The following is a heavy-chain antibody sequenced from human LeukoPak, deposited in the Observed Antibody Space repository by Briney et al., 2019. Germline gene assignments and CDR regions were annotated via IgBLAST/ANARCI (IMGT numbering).Heavy chain of an antibody. CDR1: GYTFTDYY. V-gene: IGHV1-2*02. D-gene: IGHD2/OR15-2a*01. CDR3: ARIPVTSYGDFDS. CDR2: INAKSGGT. Sequence: GASVKVSCKASGYTFTDYYMHWVRQAPGQGLQWMGWINAKSGGTTIAQNFQDRVTMTRDTSVSTAYMELSSLKSDDTAIFYCARIPVTSYGDFDSWGQGTLVTVSS. J-gene: IGHJ4*02.